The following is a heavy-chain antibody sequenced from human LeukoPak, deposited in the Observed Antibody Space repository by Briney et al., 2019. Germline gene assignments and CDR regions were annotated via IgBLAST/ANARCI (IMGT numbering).Heavy chain of an antibody. V-gene: IGHV3-48*03. Sequence: PGGSLTLSCAASGFTFSSYEMNWVRQAPGQGLEWVSYISSSGSTIYYADSVKGRFTISRDNAKNSLYLQMHSLRAEDTAVYYCARGPHTAMDDFDAFDICGQGTMVTVSS. CDR2: ISSSGSTI. CDR1: GFTFSSYE. J-gene: IGHJ3*02. CDR3: ARGPHTAMDDFDAFDI. D-gene: IGHD5-18*01.